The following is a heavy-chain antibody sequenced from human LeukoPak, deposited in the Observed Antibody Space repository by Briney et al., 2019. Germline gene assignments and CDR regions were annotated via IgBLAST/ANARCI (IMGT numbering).Heavy chain of an antibody. CDR1: GASITSDYF. CDR3: ARNVTAGFFDY. CDR2: IYYSWGM. J-gene: IGHJ4*02. V-gene: IGHV4-38-2*01. Sequence: SETLSLTCAVSGASITSDYFWGWIRQPPGKGLEWIATIYYSWGMYFNPSLKSRVTVSLDASKNQFSLKMTSLTAADTAIYYCARNVTAGFFDYWGQGIMVTVSS. D-gene: IGHD1-1*01.